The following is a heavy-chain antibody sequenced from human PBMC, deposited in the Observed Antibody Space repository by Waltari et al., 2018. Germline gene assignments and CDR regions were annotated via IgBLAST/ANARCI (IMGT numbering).Heavy chain of an antibody. CDR2: TNFGGKR. V-gene: IGHV4-39*01. CDR3: ARQKGQWLWAFDI. D-gene: IGHD6-19*01. CDR1: SSSIIGNDYW. J-gene: IGHJ3*02. Sequence: QLQLQESGPGLVKPSETLSLTCTVPSSSIIGNDYWWGGIHQPRGKGLEWIGSTNFGGKRNFKPSIQSRVKIFGDPSKNQVSLKLTSATAADTAVYYCARQKGQWLWAFDIWGQGTMVSVSS.